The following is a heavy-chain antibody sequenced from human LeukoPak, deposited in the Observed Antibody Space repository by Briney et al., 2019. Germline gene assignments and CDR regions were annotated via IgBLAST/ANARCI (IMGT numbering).Heavy chain of an antibody. Sequence: PGGSLRLSCAASGFTFSSYSMNWVRQAPGKGLEWVSSISSGSTYKYYADSAKGRFTISRDNAKNSLYLQVSSLRAEDTAVYYCARGGYYDSSGPFIYWGQGTLVSVSS. V-gene: IGHV3-21*01. CDR2: ISSGSTYK. J-gene: IGHJ4*02. CDR3: ARGGYYDSSGPFIY. D-gene: IGHD3-22*01. CDR1: GFTFSSYS.